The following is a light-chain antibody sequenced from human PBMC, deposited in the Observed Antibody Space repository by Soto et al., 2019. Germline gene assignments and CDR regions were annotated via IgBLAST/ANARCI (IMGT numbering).Light chain of an antibody. Sequence: EILLTQSPGTLSLSPGERATLSCRASQSVSSSDLAWYQQKHGQAHRLVIFSSSSRASGIPDRFSGSGSGTDFTLTISRLEPEDFAVYYCQKFDNSECTFGQGTKVDIK. CDR1: QSVSSSD. CDR3: QKFDNSECT. J-gene: IGKJ1*01. CDR2: SSS. V-gene: IGKV3-20*01.